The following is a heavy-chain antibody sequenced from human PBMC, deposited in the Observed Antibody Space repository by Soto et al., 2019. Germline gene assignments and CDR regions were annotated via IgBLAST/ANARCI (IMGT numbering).Heavy chain of an antibody. CDR1: GGAFRDYA. CDR3: ASWLKGADIGNYYSGMDV. D-gene: IGHD2-15*01. J-gene: IGHJ6*02. Sequence: QVQLVQSGAEVKKPGSSVKVSCKASGGAFRDYAFSWVRQAPGQGLEWLGGIMPIFRAPDYAQKFQGRVTIPADESTRTANMEMRSRRSEDTAVYYCASWLKGADIGNYYSGMDVWGQGTTVTVS. CDR2: IMPIFRAP. V-gene: IGHV1-69*12.